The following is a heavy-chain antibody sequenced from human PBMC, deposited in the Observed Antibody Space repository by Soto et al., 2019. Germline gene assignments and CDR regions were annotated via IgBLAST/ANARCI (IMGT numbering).Heavy chain of an antibody. CDR1: GASISGFY. CDR2: IYATGTT. D-gene: IGHD4-4*01. V-gene: IGHV4-4*07. CDR3: ARTYCTTTACQAHGIDV. Sequence: SETLSLTCTVSGASISGFYWSWIRKSAGKGLEWIGRIYATGTTDYNPSLKSRVMMSVDTSGNQFSLKLSSVTAADTAVYFCARTYCTTTACQAHGIDVWGQGTTVTVSS. J-gene: IGHJ6*02.